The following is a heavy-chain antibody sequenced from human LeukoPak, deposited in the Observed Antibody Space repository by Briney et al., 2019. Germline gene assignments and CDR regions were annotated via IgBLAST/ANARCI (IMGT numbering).Heavy chain of an antibody. V-gene: IGHV3-30-3*01. J-gene: IGHJ4*02. CDR3: ARDKYPGSGSYYIFDY. Sequence: GGSLRLSCAASGFTFSSYAMHWVRQAPGRGLEWVAVISYDGSNKYYADSVKGRFTISRDNSKNTLFLQMNSLRAEDAAVYYCARDKYPGSGSYYIFDYWGQGTLVTVSS. D-gene: IGHD1-26*01. CDR1: GFTFSSYA. CDR2: ISYDGSNK.